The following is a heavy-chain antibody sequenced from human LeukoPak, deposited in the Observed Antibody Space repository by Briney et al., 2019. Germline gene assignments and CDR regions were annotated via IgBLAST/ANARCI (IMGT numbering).Heavy chain of an antibody. J-gene: IGHJ6*03. CDR2: IYSSGST. V-gene: IGHV4-39*01. CDR3: ARALCETDYYYYYMDV. CDR1: GVSISSSSYY. Sequence: SETLSLTCNVSGVSISSSSYYWGWIRQPPGKGLEWIGSIYSSGSTYYNSSLKSRVTISIDTSKNQVSLKMSSVTAADTAVYYCARALCETDYYYYYMDVWGKGTTVTVSS.